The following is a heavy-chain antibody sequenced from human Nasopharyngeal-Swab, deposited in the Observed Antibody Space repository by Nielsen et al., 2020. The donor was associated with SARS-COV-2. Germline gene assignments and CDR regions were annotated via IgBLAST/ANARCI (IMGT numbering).Heavy chain of an antibody. D-gene: IGHD3-3*01. CDR1: GFTFSSYA. J-gene: IGHJ6*03. CDR2: IPYDGSNK. CDR3: ARDSYRYDFWSGYHHYYYYYMDV. V-gene: IGHV3-30-3*01. Sequence: GESLKISCAASGFTFSSYAMHWVRQAPGKGLEWVAVIPYDGSNKYYADSVKGRFTISRDNSKNTLYLQMNSLRAEDTAVYYCARDSYRYDFWSGYHHYYYYYMDVWGKGTTVTVS.